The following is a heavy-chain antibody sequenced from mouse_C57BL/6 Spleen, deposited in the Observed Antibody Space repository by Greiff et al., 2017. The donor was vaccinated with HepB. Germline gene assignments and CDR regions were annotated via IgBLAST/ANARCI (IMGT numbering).Heavy chain of an antibody. J-gene: IGHJ1*03. CDR3: ARGGVITTVVAHWYFDV. CDR2: INPYNGGT. D-gene: IGHD1-1*01. CDR1: GYTFTDYY. V-gene: IGHV1-19*01. Sequence: EVQLQQSGPVLVKPGASVKMSCKASGYTFTDYYMNWVKQSHGKSLEWIGVINPYNGGTSYNQKFKGKATLTVDKSSSTAYMELNSLTSEDSAVYYCARGGVITTVVAHWYFDVWGTGTTVTVSS.